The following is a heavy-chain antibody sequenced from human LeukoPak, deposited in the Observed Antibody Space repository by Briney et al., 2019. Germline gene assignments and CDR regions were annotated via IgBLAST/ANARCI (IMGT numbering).Heavy chain of an antibody. J-gene: IGHJ5*02. V-gene: IGHV3-21*01. CDR1: GFTFSSYW. Sequence: GGSLRLSCAASGFTFSSYWMTWVRQAPGKGLEWVSSISSISNYIYYADSVKGRFTISRDNAKNSLYLQMNSLRAEDTAVYYCARDPSSGWYLKGWFDPWGQGTLVTVSS. CDR3: ARDPSSGWYLKGWFDP. CDR2: ISSISNYI. D-gene: IGHD6-19*01.